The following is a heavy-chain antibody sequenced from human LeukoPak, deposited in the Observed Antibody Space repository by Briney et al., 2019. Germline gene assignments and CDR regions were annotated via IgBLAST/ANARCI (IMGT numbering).Heavy chain of an antibody. CDR2: INPSGGST. CDR1: GYTFTIYY. J-gene: IGHJ3*02. V-gene: IGHV1-46*01. CDR3: ARDLSQGDILNI. D-gene: IGHD2-15*01. Sequence: GASVKVSCKASGYTFTIYYMHWVRQAPGQGLEWMGIINPSGGSTSYSQKFQGRVTMTRDTSTSTVYMELSSLRSDDTAVYYCARDLSQGDILNIWGQGTMVTVSS.